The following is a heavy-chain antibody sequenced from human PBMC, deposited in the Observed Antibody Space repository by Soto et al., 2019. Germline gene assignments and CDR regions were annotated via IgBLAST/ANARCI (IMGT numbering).Heavy chain of an antibody. D-gene: IGHD3-10*01. J-gene: IGHJ6*02. Sequence: QVQLVESGGGVVQPGRSLRLSCAASGFTFSSYGMHWVRQAPGKGLEWVAVISYDGSNKYYADSVKGRFTISRDNSKNTLYLQMNSLRAEDTAVYYCAKDGASYYYFGMDVWGQGTTVTFSS. CDR1: GFTFSSYG. CDR3: AKDGASYYYFGMDV. V-gene: IGHV3-30*18. CDR2: ISYDGSNK.